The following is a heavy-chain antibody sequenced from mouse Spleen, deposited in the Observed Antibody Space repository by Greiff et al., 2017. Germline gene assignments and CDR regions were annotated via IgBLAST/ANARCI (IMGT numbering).Heavy chain of an antibody. V-gene: IGHV1S130*01. J-gene: IGHJ1*01. CDR3: GYSSYGYFDV. Sequence: QVQLQQSGSVLVRPGASVKLSCKASGYTFTSSWMHWAKQRPGQGLEWIGEIHPNSGNTNYNEKFKGKATLTVDTSSSTAYVDLSSLTSEDSAVYYCGYSSYGYFDVWGAGTTVTVSS. CDR2: IHPNSGNT. CDR1: GYTFTSSW. D-gene: IGHD2-5*01.